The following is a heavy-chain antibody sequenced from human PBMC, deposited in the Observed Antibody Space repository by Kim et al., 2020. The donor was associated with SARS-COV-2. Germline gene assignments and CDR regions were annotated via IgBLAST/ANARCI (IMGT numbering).Heavy chain of an antibody. J-gene: IGHJ6*02. CDR2: ISAYNGNT. V-gene: IGHV1-18*01. CDR1: GYTFTSYG. D-gene: IGHD3-10*01. Sequence: ASVKVSCKASGYTFTSYGISWVRQAPGQGLEWMGWISAYNGNTNYAQKLQGRVTMTTDTSTSTAYMELRSLRSDDTAVYYCARVPWVAITMVRGAQVMDVWGQGTTVTVSS. CDR3: ARVPWVAITMVRGAQVMDV.